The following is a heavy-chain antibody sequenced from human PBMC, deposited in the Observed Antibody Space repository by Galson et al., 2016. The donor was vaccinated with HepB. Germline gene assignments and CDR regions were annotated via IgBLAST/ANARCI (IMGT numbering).Heavy chain of an antibody. Sequence: TLSLTCTVSGGSISSGGYSWSWIRQPPGKGLEWIGYIYHSGSTYYNPSLKSRLTMSIDTSKDQFSLRLSSVTAADTAVYYCARVGRPNYYFDYWGQGALVTVSS. V-gene: IGHV4-30-2*05. CDR1: GGSISSGGYS. D-gene: IGHD1-1*01. CDR2: IYHSGST. CDR3: ARVGRPNYYFDY. J-gene: IGHJ4*02.